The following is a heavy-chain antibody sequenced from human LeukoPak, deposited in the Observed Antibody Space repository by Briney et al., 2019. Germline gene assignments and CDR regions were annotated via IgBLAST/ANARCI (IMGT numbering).Heavy chain of an antibody. V-gene: IGHV3-23*01. CDR1: GFTFSNYA. CDR3: ATDYGVSPAY. J-gene: IGHJ4*02. CDR2: ISGSGANT. Sequence: PGGSLRLSCAASGFTFSNYAMSWVRQAPGKGLEWVSAISGSGANTYYADSVRGRFTISRDNSKNTLYLQMNSLRAEDTAVYYCATDYGVSPAYWGPGTLVTVSS. D-gene: IGHD4-17*01.